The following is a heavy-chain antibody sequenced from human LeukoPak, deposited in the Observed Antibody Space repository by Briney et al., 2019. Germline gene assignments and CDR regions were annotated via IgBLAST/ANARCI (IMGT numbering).Heavy chain of an antibody. CDR2: IFGSGGST. V-gene: IGHV3-23*01. CDR1: GFTLSSYG. CDR3: AKDLYNSDLWYFDY. D-gene: IGHD6-19*01. J-gene: IGHJ4*02. Sequence: GGSLRLSCAVSGFTLSSYGMSWVRQAPGKGLEWISGIFGSGGSTKYADSVKGRFTISRDTSKNTLYLQMNSLRVEDTAVYYCAKDLYNSDLWYFDYWGQGTLVTVPA.